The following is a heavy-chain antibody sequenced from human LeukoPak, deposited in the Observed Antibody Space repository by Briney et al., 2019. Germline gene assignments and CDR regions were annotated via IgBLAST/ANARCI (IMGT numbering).Heavy chain of an antibody. CDR3: ARDKVGTSYFDL. CDR1: GGSISGYH. V-gene: IGHV4-4*07. CDR2: VYGCGST. Sequence: SETLSHTCTVSGGSISGYHWRWIRQPAGKGPEWIERVYGCGSTNYHPSPKSRLTVSLDTSKNRFSLRLSSVTAADTAIYYCARDKVGTSYFDLWGQGARVSVSS. J-gene: IGHJ4*02. D-gene: IGHD1-26*01.